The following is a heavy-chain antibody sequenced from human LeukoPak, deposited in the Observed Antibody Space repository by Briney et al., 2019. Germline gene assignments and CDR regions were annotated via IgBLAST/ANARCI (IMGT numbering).Heavy chain of an antibody. CDR2: IYSGGST. V-gene: IGHV3-53*01. Sequence: GGSLRLSCAASGFTVSSNYMSWVRQAPGKGLEWVSVIYSGGSTYYADSVKGRFTISRDNSKNTLYLQMNSLRAEDTAVYYCARDKGGDYAYYYYGMDVWGKGTTVTVSS. J-gene: IGHJ6*04. CDR1: GFTVSSNY. D-gene: IGHD4-17*01. CDR3: ARDKGGDYAYYYYGMDV.